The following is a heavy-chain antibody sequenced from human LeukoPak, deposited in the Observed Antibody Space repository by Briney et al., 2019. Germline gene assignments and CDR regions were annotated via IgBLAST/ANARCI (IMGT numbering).Heavy chain of an antibody. CDR2: IYYSGST. D-gene: IGHD4-17*01. CDR3: ASGYGDYLTIR. V-gene: IGHV4-59*01. CDR1: GGSISSYY. Sequence: SETLFLTCTVSGGSISSYYWSWIRQPPGKGLEWIGYIYYSGSTNYNPSLKSRVTISVDTSKNQFSLKLSSVTAADTAVYYCASGYGDYLTIRWGQGTLVTVSS. J-gene: IGHJ4*02.